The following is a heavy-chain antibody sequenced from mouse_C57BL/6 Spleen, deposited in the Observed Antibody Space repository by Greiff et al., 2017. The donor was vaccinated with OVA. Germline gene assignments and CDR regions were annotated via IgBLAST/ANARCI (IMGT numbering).Heavy chain of an antibody. D-gene: IGHD2-3*01. CDR3: ATYDGYYAWFAY. J-gene: IGHJ3*01. CDR2: ISSGSSTI. V-gene: IGHV5-17*01. Sequence: EVQLMASGGGLVKPGGSLKLSCAASGFTFSDYGMHWVRQAPEKGLEWVAYISSGSSTIYYADTVKGRFTIARDNAKNTLFLQMTSLRSEDTAMYYCATYDGYYAWFAYWGQGTLVTVSA. CDR1: GFTFSDYG.